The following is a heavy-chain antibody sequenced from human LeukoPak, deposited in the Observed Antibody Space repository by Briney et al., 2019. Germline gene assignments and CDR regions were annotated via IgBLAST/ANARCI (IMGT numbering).Heavy chain of an antibody. D-gene: IGHD2-2*01. J-gene: IGHJ4*02. CDR1: GGSISSSSYY. CDR3: ARKLYVVVVPAARAWGY. CDR2: IYYSGST. Sequence: SETLSLTCTVSGGSISSSSYYWGWIRQPPGKGLEWIGSIYYSGSTYYNPSLKSRVTISVDTSKNQFSLKQSSVTAADTDVYSCARKLYVVVVPAARAWGYGGQGPLVTVSS. V-gene: IGHV4-39*01.